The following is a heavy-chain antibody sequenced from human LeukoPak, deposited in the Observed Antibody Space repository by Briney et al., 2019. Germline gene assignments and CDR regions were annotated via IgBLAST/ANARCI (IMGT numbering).Heavy chain of an antibody. CDR2: ISYGGSNK. CDR3: ARITYYYDSSGYPFDY. D-gene: IGHD3-22*01. CDR1: GFTFSSYA. Sequence: GGSLRLSCAASGFTFSSYAMHWVRQAPGKGLEWVAVISYGGSNKYYADSVKGRFTISRDNSKNTLYLQMNSLRAEDTAVYYCARITYYYDSSGYPFDYWGQGTLVTVSS. J-gene: IGHJ4*02. V-gene: IGHV3-30-3*01.